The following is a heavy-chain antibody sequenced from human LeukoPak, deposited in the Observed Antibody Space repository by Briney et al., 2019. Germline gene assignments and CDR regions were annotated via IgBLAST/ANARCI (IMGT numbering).Heavy chain of an antibody. CDR1: GFTFSSYA. J-gene: IGHJ4*02. CDR2: YSGSCGRT. V-gene: IGHV3-23*01. CDR3: AKDRVGYYGSGSYSSDYFDY. D-gene: IGHD3-10*01. Sequence: PGGSQRLSCAASGFTFSSYAMSWLRRAPGKALEWVSAYSGSCGRTFYADSVKGRFTISRDNSKNTLYLQMNSLRAEDTAVYYCAKDRVGYYGSGSYSSDYFDYWGQGTLVTVSS.